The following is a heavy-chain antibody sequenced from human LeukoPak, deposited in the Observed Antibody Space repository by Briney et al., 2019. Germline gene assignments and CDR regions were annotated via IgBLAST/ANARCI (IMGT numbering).Heavy chain of an antibody. D-gene: IGHD3-10*01. Sequence: WGSLRLLCAASGFHFSSYAMSRGRQAPGKGVEWVSAISCSRGSTYYAQSVKGRFPISRDNPKNTLYLQMNSLRAEDTAVYYCAKSEYYFDYWGQGTLVTVSS. CDR3: AKSEYYFDY. CDR2: ISCSRGST. CDR1: GFHFSSYA. J-gene: IGHJ4*02. V-gene: IGHV3-23*01.